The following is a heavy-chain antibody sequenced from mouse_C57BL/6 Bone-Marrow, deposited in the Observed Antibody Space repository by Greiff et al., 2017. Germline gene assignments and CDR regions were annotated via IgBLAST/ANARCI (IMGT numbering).Heavy chain of an antibody. CDR3: ARGTEEYAMDY. Sequence: EVHLVESGGGLVKPGGSLKLSCAASGFTFSDYGMHWVRQAPEKGLEWVAYISSGSSTIYYADTVKGRFTISRDNAKNTLFLQMTSLRSEDTAMYYCARGTEEYAMDYWGQGTSVTVSS. V-gene: IGHV5-17*01. CDR1: GFTFSDYG. J-gene: IGHJ4*01. D-gene: IGHD3-3*01. CDR2: ISSGSSTI.